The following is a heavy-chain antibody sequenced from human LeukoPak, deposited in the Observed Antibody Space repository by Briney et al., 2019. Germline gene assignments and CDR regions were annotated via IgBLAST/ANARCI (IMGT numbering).Heavy chain of an antibody. Sequence: LRLSCAASGFTFDDYAMHWVRQAPGKGLEWVSGISWNSGSIGYADSVKGRFTISRDNAKNSLYLQMNSLRAEDTAVYYCARGSGSEYYYYYYYMDVWGKGTTVTVSS. CDR3: ARGSGSEYYYYYYYMDV. D-gene: IGHD1-26*01. V-gene: IGHV3-9*01. J-gene: IGHJ6*03. CDR1: GFTFDDYA. CDR2: ISWNSGSI.